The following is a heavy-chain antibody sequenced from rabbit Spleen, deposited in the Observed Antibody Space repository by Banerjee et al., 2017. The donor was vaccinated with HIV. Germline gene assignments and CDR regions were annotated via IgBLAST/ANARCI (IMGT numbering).Heavy chain of an antibody. J-gene: IGHJ4*01. V-gene: IGHV1S45*01. CDR1: GFTFNNDW. CDR3: ARDGDGGGYDFHL. Sequence: QEQLEESGGDLVKPEGSLTLTCTASGFTFNNDWICWVRQAPGKGLEWIACIYTGSSGSTYYASWAKGRFTISKTSSTTVTLQMASLAAADTATYFCARDGDGGGYDFHLWGPGTLVTVS. CDR2: IYTGSSGST. D-gene: IGHD2-1*01.